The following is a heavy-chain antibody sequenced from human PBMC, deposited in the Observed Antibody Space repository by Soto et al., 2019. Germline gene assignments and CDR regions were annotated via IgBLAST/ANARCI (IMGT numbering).Heavy chain of an antibody. CDR2: ISCGGSNT. CDR3: AKDRLVATLFWFDP. CDR1: GFTFSSYA. V-gene: IGHV3-30-3*01. D-gene: IGHD5-12*01. Sequence: GGSLRLSCAASGFTFSSYAMHWVRQAPGKGLEWVAVISCGGSNTYYADSVKGRFTISRDNSKNTLYLQMNSLRAEDTAVYYCAKDRLVATLFWFDPWGQGTLVTVSS. J-gene: IGHJ5*02.